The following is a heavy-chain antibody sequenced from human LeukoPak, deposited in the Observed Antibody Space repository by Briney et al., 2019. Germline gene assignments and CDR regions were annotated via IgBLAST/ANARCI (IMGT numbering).Heavy chain of an antibody. J-gene: IGHJ4*02. V-gene: IGHV4-30-4*01. D-gene: IGHD6-19*01. CDR3: ARQGSGWSFDY. CDR2: IYYSGTT. CDR1: GGSISSGDYY. Sequence: SETLSLTCTVSGGSISSGDYYWSWIRQPPGKGLEWIGYIYYSGTTYYNPSLKSRVTVSVDTSKNQFSLKLSSVTAADTAVYYCARQGSGWSFDYWGQGTLVTVSS.